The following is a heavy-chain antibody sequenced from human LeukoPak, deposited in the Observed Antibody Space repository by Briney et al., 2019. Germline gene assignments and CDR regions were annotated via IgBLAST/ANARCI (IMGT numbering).Heavy chain of an antibody. CDR3: ASGADFGFDY. D-gene: IGHD3-3*01. Sequence: SETLSLTCTVSGGSISSGSYYWSWIRQPAGKGLEWIGRIYTSGSTNYNPSLKSRVTISVDTSKNQFSLKLSSVTAADTAVYYCASGADFGFDYWGQGTLVTVSS. J-gene: IGHJ4*02. CDR1: GGSISSGSYY. CDR2: IYTSGST. V-gene: IGHV4-61*02.